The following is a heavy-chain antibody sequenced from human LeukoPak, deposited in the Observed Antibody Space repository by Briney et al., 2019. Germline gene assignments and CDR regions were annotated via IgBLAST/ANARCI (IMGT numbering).Heavy chain of an antibody. V-gene: IGHV4-30-4*08. CDR2: IYYSGST. J-gene: IGHJ4*02. CDR1: GGSFSGYY. D-gene: IGHD2-2*02. Sequence: SETLSLTCAVYGGSFSGYYWSWIRQPPGKGLEWIGYIYYSGSTCYNPSLKSRVTISVDTSKNQFSLKLSSVTAADTAVYYCASIVVVPAAIGGFDYWGQGTLVTVSS. CDR3: ASIVVVPAAIGGFDY.